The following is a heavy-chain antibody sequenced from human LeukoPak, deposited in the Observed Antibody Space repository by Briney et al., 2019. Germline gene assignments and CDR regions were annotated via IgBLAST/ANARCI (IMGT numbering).Heavy chain of an antibody. CDR2: INHSGST. J-gene: IGHJ5*02. D-gene: IGHD6-6*01. V-gene: IGHV4-34*01. Sequence: SETLSLTCAVYGGSFSGYYWSWIRQPPGKGLEWIGEINHSGSTNCNPSLKSRVTISVDTSKNQFSLKLSSVTAADTAVYYCARGMSSIAARHHNWFDPWGQGTLVTVSS. CDR3: ARGMSSIAARHHNWFDP. CDR1: GGSFSGYY.